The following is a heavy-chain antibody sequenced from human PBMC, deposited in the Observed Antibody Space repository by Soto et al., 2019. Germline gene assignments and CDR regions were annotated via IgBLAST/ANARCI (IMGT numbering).Heavy chain of an antibody. CDR3: AKVRGGYSNYVDS. Sequence: PXGSLRLSCAASGFTFSSYAMSWVRQAPGKGLDWVSAISGSGGSTYYADSVKGRFTISRDNSKNTLYLQMNSLRAEDTAVYYCAKVRGGYSNYVDSWGQGTLVTVSS. J-gene: IGHJ4*02. D-gene: IGHD4-4*01. V-gene: IGHV3-23*01. CDR2: ISGSGGST. CDR1: GFTFSSYA.